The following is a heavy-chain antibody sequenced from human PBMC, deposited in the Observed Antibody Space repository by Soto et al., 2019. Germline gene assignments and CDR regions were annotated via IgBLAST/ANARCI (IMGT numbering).Heavy chain of an antibody. J-gene: IGHJ4*03. V-gene: IGHV4-38-2*02. Sequence: PSETLSLTCTVSGDSISSGSYWGWIRQPPGEGPEWIASIYHGGTTFYKPSLKSRASISVDSSKNQFSLSLTSVTAADTATYYCARVHVMVVAGSTFDYWGPGTLVTVSS. CDR1: GDSISSGSY. D-gene: IGHD6-19*01. CDR2: IYHGGTT. CDR3: ARVHVMVVAGSTFDY.